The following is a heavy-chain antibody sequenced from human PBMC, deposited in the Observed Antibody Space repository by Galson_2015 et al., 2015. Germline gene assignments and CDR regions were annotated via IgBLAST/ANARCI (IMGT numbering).Heavy chain of an antibody. CDR3: AKPLITIFGVVTTKRYYYYGMDV. Sequence: SLRLSCAASGFTFSSYAMSWVRQAPGKGLEWVLAISGSGGSTYYADSVKGRFTISRDNSKNTLYLQMNSLRAEDTAVYYCAKPLITIFGVVTTKRYYYYGMDVWGQGTTVTVSS. J-gene: IGHJ6*02. D-gene: IGHD3-3*01. CDR2: ISGSGGST. V-gene: IGHV3-23*01. CDR1: GFTFSSYA.